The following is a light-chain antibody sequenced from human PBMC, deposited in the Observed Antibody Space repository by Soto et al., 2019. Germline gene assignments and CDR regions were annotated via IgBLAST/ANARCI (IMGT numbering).Light chain of an antibody. CDR1: QSVASAY. CDR2: AAS. J-gene: IGKJ2*01. V-gene: IGKV3-20*01. CDR3: QQYNYSPRT. Sequence: EVVLTQSPGTLSLSPGVRATLSCRASQSVASAYVSWYQQKPGQAPRLVIYAASNRATGIPDRFSGSGSGTDFTLTISRLEPEDFAVYSCQQYNYSPRTFGQGTKLEIK.